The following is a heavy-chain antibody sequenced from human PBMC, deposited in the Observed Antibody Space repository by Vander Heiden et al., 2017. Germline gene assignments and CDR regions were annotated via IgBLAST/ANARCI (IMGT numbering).Heavy chain of an antibody. V-gene: IGHV1-3*01. J-gene: IGHJ6*02. CDR3: ARDPTVVECSSTSCRRRYYYYYGMDV. Sequence: QVQLVQSGAEVTKPGASVKVSCKASGYTFTSYAMHWVRQAPGQRTEWMGWINAGNGNTKYSQKFQGRVTITRDTSASTAYMELSSLRSEDTAVYYCARDPTVVECSSTSCRRRYYYYYGMDVWGQGTTVTVSS. CDR1: GYTFTSYA. CDR2: INAGNGNT. D-gene: IGHD2-2*01.